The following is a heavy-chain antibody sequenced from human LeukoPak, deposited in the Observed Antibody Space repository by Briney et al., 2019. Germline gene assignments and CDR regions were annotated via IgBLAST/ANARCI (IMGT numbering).Heavy chain of an antibody. D-gene: IGHD3-22*01. J-gene: IGHJ6*03. V-gene: IGHV3-64*01. CDR3: ARDLFITTNREYYYYMDV. CDR2: ISSSGGST. CDR1: GFTFSSYT. Sequence: RGSLRLSCAASGFTFSSYTMHWVRQAPGEGLEYVSAISSSGGSTYYANSVKGRFTISRDNSKNTLYLQMGSLRAEDMAVYYCARDLFITTNREYYYYMDVWGKGTTVTVSS.